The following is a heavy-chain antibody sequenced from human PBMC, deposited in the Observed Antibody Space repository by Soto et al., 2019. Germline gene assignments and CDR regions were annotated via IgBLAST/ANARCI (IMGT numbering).Heavy chain of an antibody. V-gene: IGHV3-30*18. CDR2: ISYDGSNK. CDR3: AKDSYDFWSGYYYYYYYGMDV. Sequence: GGSLRLSCAASGFTFSSYGMHWVRQAPGKGLEWVAVISYDGSNKYYADSVKGRFTISRDNSKNTLYLQMNSLRAEDTAVYYCAKDSYDFWSGYYYYYYYGMDVWGQGTTVTVSS. D-gene: IGHD3-3*01. J-gene: IGHJ6*02. CDR1: GFTFSSYG.